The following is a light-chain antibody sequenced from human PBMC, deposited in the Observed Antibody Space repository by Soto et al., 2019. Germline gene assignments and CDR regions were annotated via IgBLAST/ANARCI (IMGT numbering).Light chain of an antibody. CDR2: RNN. J-gene: IGLJ3*02. CDR3: AAWDDSLSGWV. CDR1: SSNIGSNF. Sequence: QSALTQPPSASGTPGQRVTISCSGSSSNIGSNFVYWYQQFPGTAPKLLIYRNNQRPSGVPDRFSGSKSGTSASLVISGLPSEDEADYYCAAWDDSLSGWVFGGGTKLTVL. V-gene: IGLV1-47*01.